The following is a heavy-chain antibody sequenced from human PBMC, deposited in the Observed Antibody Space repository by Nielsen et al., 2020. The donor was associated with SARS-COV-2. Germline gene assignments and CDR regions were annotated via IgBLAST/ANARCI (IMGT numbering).Heavy chain of an antibody. Sequence: ASVKVSCKASGYTFTSYDINWVRQATGQGLEWMGWISTYNGNTHYAQKFQGRVTLTTHTSTNTVYMELRSLRSDDTAVYYCARGDSTSWSDYWGQGTLITVSS. D-gene: IGHD2-2*01. CDR2: ISTYNGNT. J-gene: IGHJ4*02. CDR3: ARGDSTSWSDY. CDR1: GYTFTSYD. V-gene: IGHV1-18*01.